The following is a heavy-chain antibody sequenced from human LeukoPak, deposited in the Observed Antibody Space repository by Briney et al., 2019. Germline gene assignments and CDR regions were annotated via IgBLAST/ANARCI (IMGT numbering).Heavy chain of an antibody. J-gene: IGHJ4*02. CDR2: IYYSGST. D-gene: IGHD2-2*01. V-gene: IGHV4-39*01. CDR1: GGSISSSSYY. CDR3: ARHLVVVPAAGWAPLDY. Sequence: SETLSLTCTVSGGSISSSSYYWGWIRQPPGKGLEWIGSIYYSGSTYYNPSLKSRVTISVDTSKNQFSLKLSSVTAADTAVYYCARHLVVVPAAGWAPLDYWGQGTLVTVSS.